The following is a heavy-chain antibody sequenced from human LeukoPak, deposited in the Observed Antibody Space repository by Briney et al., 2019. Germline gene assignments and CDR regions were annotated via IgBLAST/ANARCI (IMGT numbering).Heavy chain of an antibody. J-gene: IGHJ4*02. D-gene: IGHD6-19*01. CDR2: IYSGGST. CDR3: AHTIAVAGEGDDY. Sequence: GGSLRLSCAASGFTVSSNYMSWVRQAPGKGLEWVSVIYSGGSTYYADSVKGRFTISRDNSKNTLYLQMNSLRAEDTAVYYCAHTIAVAGEGDDYWGQGTLVTVSS. CDR1: GFTVSSNY. V-gene: IGHV3-53*01.